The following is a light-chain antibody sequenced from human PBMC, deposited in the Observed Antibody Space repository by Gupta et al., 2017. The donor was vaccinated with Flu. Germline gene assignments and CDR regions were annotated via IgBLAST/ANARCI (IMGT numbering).Light chain of an antibody. CDR1: RGISDY. CDR2: DAS. CDR3: QQYDTLPLT. Sequence: DIQMTQSPSSLSASVGDRVTITCQASRGISDYLNWYQQRPGQAPKLLIYDASNLATGVPSRFSGGGSGTDFTFTITSLQPEDFATYFCQQYDTLPLTFGGGTKVE. V-gene: IGKV1-33*01. J-gene: IGKJ4*01.